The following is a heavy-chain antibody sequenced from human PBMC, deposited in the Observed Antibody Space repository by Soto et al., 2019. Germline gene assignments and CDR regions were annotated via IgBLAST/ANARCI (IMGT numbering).Heavy chain of an antibody. J-gene: IGHJ6*02. D-gene: IGHD5-18*01. CDR2: ISYDGSNK. CDR1: GFTFSSYG. Sequence: GGSLRLSCAASGFTFSSYGMHWVRQAPGKGLEWVAAISYDGSNKYYADSVKGRLTISRDNSKNTLYLQMNSLRAEDTAVYYCAKDGTGDTAMVYYYYGMDVWGQGTTVTVSS. V-gene: IGHV3-30*18. CDR3: AKDGTGDTAMVYYYYGMDV.